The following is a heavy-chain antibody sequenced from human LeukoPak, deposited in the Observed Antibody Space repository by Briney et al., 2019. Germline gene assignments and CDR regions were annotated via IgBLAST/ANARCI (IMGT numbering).Heavy chain of an antibody. D-gene: IGHD3-10*01. CDR1: GFTFSSYE. V-gene: IGHV3-23*01. CDR3: AREGHYYGSGSYCAY. CDR2: ISGSGGST. J-gene: IGHJ4*02. Sequence: PGGSLRLSCEASGFTFSSYEMNWVRQAPGKGLEWVSAISGSGGSTYYADSVKGRFTISRDNSKNTLYPQMNSLRAEDTAVYYCAREGHYYGSGSYCAYWGQGTLVTVSS.